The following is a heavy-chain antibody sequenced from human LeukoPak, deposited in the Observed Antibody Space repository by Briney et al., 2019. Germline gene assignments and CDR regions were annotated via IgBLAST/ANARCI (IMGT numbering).Heavy chain of an antibody. V-gene: IGHV1-2*02. CDR2: INPHSGGT. J-gene: IGHJ4*02. D-gene: IGHD2-8*02. CDR1: GYSLRDYY. CDR3: ARAGPWWPRGFETVFDY. Sequence: ASVKVSCKASGYSLRDYYMHWVRQAPGQGLEWMGWINPHSGGTYYAQKFQGRVTMTRDTSISTAYMELSRLRSDDTAVYYCARAGPWWPRGFETVFDYWGQGTLVTVSS.